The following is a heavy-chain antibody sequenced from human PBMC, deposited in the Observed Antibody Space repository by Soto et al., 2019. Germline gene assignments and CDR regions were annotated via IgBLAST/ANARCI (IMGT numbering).Heavy chain of an antibody. CDR1: GFIFSAYG. J-gene: IGHJ4*02. CDR3: AKAVGGYWYFDY. CDR2: LSGSGDST. V-gene: IGHV3-23*01. Sequence: DVQLLVSGGGLVQPGGSLRLSCAASGFIFSAYGMAWVRQAPGKGLEWVSPLSGSGDSTYYADSVKGRFTVSRDNSRNTLYLPMNSLRAEDTAVYYCAKAVGGYWYFDYWGQGAQVTVSS. D-gene: IGHD3-10*01.